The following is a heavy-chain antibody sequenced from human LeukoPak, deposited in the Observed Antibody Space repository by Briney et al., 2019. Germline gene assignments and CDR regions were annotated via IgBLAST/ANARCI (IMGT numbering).Heavy chain of an antibody. J-gene: IGHJ4*02. CDR1: GFSFSSYA. D-gene: IGHD1-1*01. CDR3: ARTAFLRGHYFDY. CDR2: MSSSDDGR. Sequence: GGSLRLSCATSGFSFSSYAMSWVRQAPGKGLEWVSAMSSSDDGRYYAASVRGRFAISRDTSRSTLYLQMNSLRAEDAAVYYCARTAFLRGHYFDYWGQGTLVTVSS. V-gene: IGHV3-23*01.